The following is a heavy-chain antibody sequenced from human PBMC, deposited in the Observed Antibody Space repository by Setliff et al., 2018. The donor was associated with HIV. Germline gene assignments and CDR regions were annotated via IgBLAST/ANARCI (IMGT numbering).Heavy chain of an antibody. CDR3: ARDSPLAFDY. Sequence: ASVKVSCKASGYTFTDYAMNWVRQAPRQGLEWMGWINTNTGNPTYAQGFTGRFVFSLDTSVSTTYLQISSLKAEDTAVYYCARDSPLAFDYWGQGTLVTVSS. CDR1: GYTFTDYA. J-gene: IGHJ4*02. V-gene: IGHV7-4-1*02. D-gene: IGHD3-16*01. CDR2: INTNTGNP.